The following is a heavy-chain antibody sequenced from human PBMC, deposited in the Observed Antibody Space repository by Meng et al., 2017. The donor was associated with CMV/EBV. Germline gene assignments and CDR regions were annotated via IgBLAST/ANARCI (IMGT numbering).Heavy chain of an antibody. V-gene: IGHV3-23*01. CDR2: ISGSGGGT. CDR3: AKEVRIGAMVDY. Sequence: GESLKISCAASGFTFSSYAMHWVRQAPGKGLEWVSAISGSGGGTLYADSVKGRFTLSRDNSKNMLYLQMNSLRAEDTAVYYCAKEVRIGAMVDYWGQGTLVTVSS. D-gene: IGHD5-18*01. CDR1: GFTFSSYA. J-gene: IGHJ4*02.